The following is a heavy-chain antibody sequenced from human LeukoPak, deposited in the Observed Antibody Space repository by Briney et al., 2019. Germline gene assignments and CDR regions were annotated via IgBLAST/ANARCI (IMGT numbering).Heavy chain of an antibody. CDR2: IYYSGST. CDR1: GGSISSSSYY. CDR3: ARAYYYGSEFDY. J-gene: IGHJ4*02. D-gene: IGHD3-10*01. V-gene: IGHV4-39*07. Sequence: SETLSLTCTVSGGSISSSSYYWGWIRQPPGKGLEWIGSIYYSGSTYYNPSLKSRVTISVDTSKNQFSLKLSSVTAADTAVYYCARAYYYGSEFDYWGQGTLITVSS.